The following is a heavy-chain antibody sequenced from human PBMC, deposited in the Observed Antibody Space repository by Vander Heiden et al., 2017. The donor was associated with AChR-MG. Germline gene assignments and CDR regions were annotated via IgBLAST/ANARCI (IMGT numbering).Heavy chain of an antibody. CDR1: GGSISSYY. V-gene: IGHV4-59*01. CDR2: IDYSGST. CDR3: ASAVHYDFWSCPKSGGDYYFDY. D-gene: IGHD3-3*01. Sequence: QVQLQESGPGLVKPSETLSLTCTVPGGSISSYYWSWIRQPPGKGLEWIGYIDYSGSTNYNPSLKSRVTISVDTSKNQFSLKLSSVTAADTAVHYCASAVHYDFWSCPKSGGDYYFDYWGQGTLVTVSS. J-gene: IGHJ4*02.